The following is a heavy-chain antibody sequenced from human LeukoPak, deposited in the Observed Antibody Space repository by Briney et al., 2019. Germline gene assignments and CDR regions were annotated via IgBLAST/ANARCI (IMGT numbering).Heavy chain of an antibody. D-gene: IGHD3-22*01. V-gene: IGHV3-43*02. CDR3: AKDIDGYDSSGYYPSFDY. Sequence: GGSLRLSCEASGFTFDDYAMHWVRQAPGKGLEWVSLISGDGGSTYYADSVKGRFTISRDNSKNSLYLQMNSLRTEDTALYYCAKDIDGYDSSGYYPSFDYWGQGTLVTVSS. CDR1: GFTFDDYA. CDR2: ISGDGGST. J-gene: IGHJ4*02.